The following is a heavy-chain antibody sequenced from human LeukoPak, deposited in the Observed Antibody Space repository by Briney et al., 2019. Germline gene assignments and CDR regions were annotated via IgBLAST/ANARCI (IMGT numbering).Heavy chain of an antibody. D-gene: IGHD4-23*01. CDR2: IKSDGSST. V-gene: IGHV3-74*01. J-gene: IGHJ4*02. CDR3: ARGDGGNAPSRY. CDR1: GFTVSNHW. Sequence: GGSLRLSCAASGFTVSNHWMHWVRQAPGKGLVWVSRIKSDGSSTSYADSVKGRFTISRDNAKNTLYLQMNSLRAEDTAVYYCARGDGGNAPSRYWGQGTLVTVSS.